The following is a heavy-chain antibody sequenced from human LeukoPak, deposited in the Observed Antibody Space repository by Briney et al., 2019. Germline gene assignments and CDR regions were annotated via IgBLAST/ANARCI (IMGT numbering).Heavy chain of an antibody. V-gene: IGHV4-61*02. J-gene: IGHJ3*02. D-gene: IGHD1-20*01. CDR2: IYTSRST. Sequence: PSETLSLTCTVSGGSISSGSYYWSWIRQPAGKGLEWIGRIYTSRSTNYNPSLKSRVTISVDTSKNQFSLKLSSVTAADTAVYYCARYNWNDAFDIWGQGTMVTVSS. CDR3: ARYNWNDAFDI. CDR1: GGSISSGSYY.